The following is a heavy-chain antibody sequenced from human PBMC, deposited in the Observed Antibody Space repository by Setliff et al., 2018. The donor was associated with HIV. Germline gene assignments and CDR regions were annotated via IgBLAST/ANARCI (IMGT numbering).Heavy chain of an antibody. D-gene: IGHD1-7*01. Sequence: ASVKVSCKPSGYSFSGLYVQWVRQAHGQRLDWIGRFNPNTGGADIGQSFQGRVTMTRDTSINTVYMELSSLTSDDTALYYCATYPSSWGYGNSALDIWGQGTMVTVSS. CDR3: ATYPSSWGYGNSALDI. CDR1: GYSFSGLY. V-gene: IGHV1-2*06. J-gene: IGHJ3*02. CDR2: FNPNTGGA.